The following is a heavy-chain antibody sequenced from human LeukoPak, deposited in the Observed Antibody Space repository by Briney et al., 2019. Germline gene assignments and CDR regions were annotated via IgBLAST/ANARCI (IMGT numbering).Heavy chain of an antibody. CDR3: XXXXXXAYYASGSLVL. V-gene: IGHV3-30*02. J-gene: IGHJ4*02. CDR2: IRSDGSNK. Sequence: GGTLRLSCAASGFTFTSFGMHWVRQAPGKGLEWVAFIRSDGSNKYYADSVKGRFTISRDNAKGSLYLQMNNLRTEDTALYYCXXXXXXAYYASGSLVLWGQGTLVTVSS. CDR1: GFTFTSFG. D-gene: IGHD3-10*01.